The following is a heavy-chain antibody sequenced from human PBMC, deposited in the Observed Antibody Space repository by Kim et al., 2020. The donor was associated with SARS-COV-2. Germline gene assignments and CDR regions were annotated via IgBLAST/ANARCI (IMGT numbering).Heavy chain of an antibody. D-gene: IGHD6-19*01. V-gene: IGHV4-39*01. J-gene: IGHJ4*02. CDR3: ARHRIAVAGSYFDY. Sequence: NPSRKSRATISVDTSKNQFSLKLSSVTAADTAVYYCARHRIAVAGSYFDYWGQGTLVTVSS.